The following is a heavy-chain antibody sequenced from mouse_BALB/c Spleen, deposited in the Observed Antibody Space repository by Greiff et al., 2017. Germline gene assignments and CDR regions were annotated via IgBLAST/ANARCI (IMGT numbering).Heavy chain of an antibody. CDR3: AREGYYYGRGYAMDY. D-gene: IGHD1-1*01. CDR1: GYSITSGYY. J-gene: IGHJ4*01. CDR2: ISYDGSN. Sequence: EVQLQESGPGLVKPSQSLSLTCSVTGYSITSGYYWNWIRQFPGNKLEWMGYISYDGSNNYNPSLKNRISITRDTSKNQFFLKLNSVTTEDTATYYCAREGYYYGRGYAMDYWGQGTSVTVSS. V-gene: IGHV3-6*02.